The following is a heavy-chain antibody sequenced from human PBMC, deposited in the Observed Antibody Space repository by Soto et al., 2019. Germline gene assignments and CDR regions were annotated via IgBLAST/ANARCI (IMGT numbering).Heavy chain of an antibody. Sequence: RRLSCAASGFTFSSYGMHWVRQAPGKGLEWVAVIWYDGSNKYYADSVKGRFTISRDNSKNTLYLQMNSLRAEDTAVYYCARESAMTGAPYYFDYWGQGTLVTVSS. CDR3: ARESAMTGAPYYFDY. V-gene: IGHV3-33*01. CDR2: IWYDGSNK. J-gene: IGHJ4*02. CDR1: GFTFSSYG. D-gene: IGHD5-18*01.